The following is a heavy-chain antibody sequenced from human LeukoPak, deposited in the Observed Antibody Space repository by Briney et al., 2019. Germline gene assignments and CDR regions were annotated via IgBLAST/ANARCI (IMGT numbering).Heavy chain of an antibody. CDR3: ARDRSGYTFDD. V-gene: IGHV3-21*01. D-gene: IGHD5-18*01. Sequence: GGSLRLSCAATGLTFSSYSMNWVRQAPGKGLEWVSSISATSNYIYYADSVKGRFTISRDNAKNSLYLQMNSLRAEDTAVYYCARDRSGYTFDDWGQGTPVTVSS. CDR1: GLTFSSYS. CDR2: ISATSNYI. J-gene: IGHJ4*02.